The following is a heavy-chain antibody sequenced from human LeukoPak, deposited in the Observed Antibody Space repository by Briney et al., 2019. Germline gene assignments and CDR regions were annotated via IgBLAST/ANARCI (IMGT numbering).Heavy chain of an antibody. D-gene: IGHD5-12*01. CDR2: INWNGGST. Sequence: RPGGSLRRSCAASGFTCDDYGMSWVRQAPGKGLEWVSGINWNGGSTGYADSVKGRFTISRDNAKNFLYLQMNSLRAEDTALYYCARAGGSDAFDIWGQGTTVTVSS. V-gene: IGHV3-20*04. CDR3: ARAGGSDAFDI. J-gene: IGHJ3*02. CDR1: GFTCDDYG.